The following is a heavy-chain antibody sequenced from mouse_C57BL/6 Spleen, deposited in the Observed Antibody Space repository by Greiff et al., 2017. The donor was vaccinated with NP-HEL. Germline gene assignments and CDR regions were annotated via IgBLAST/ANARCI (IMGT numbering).Heavy chain of an antibody. D-gene: IGHD2-4*01. V-gene: IGHV14-2*01. CDR2: IDPEDGET. CDR3: ARYYDYDDWYFDV. Sequence: LEWIGRIDPEDGETKYAPKFQGKATITADTSSNTAYLQLSSLTSEDTAVYYCARYYDYDDWYFDVWGTGTTVTVSS. J-gene: IGHJ1*03.